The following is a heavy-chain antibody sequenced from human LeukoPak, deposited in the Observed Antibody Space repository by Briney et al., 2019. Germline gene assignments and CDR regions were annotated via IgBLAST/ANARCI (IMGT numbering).Heavy chain of an antibody. Sequence: GGSLRLSCAASGFTFSSYSMNWVRQAPGRGLEWVSSISSSSSYIYYADSLKGRFTISRDNAKNSLYLQMNSLRAEDTAVYYCARDSRPLWFGEFPPGYYYGMDVWGQGTTVTVSS. CDR3: ARDSRPLWFGEFPPGYYYGMDV. V-gene: IGHV3-21*01. CDR1: GFTFSSYS. CDR2: ISSSSSYI. J-gene: IGHJ6*02. D-gene: IGHD3-10*01.